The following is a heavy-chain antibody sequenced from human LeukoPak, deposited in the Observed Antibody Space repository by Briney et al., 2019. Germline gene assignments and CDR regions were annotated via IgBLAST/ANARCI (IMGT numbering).Heavy chain of an antibody. D-gene: IGHD5-18*01. Sequence: GGSLRLSCAASGFTFSSYWMSWVRQAPGKGLEWVANIKQDGSEKYYVDSVKGRFTISRDNTKNSLYLQMNSLRAEDTALYYCARVHVQLWLQFDSWGQGTLVTVSS. V-gene: IGHV3-7*01. J-gene: IGHJ4*02. CDR1: GFTFSSYW. CDR3: ARVHVQLWLQFDS. CDR2: IKQDGSEK.